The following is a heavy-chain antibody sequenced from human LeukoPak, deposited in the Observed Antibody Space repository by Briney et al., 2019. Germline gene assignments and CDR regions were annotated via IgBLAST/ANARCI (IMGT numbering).Heavy chain of an antibody. CDR1: GGSFSGYY. V-gene: IGHV4-34*01. CDR3: ARHPRGYNILTGYYPYYFDY. J-gene: IGHJ4*02. CDR2: INHSGST. D-gene: IGHD3-9*01. Sequence: SETLSLTCAVYGGSFSGYYWSWIRQPPGKGLEWIGEINHSGSTYYSPSLKSRVTISVDTSKNQFSLKLSSVTAADTAVYYCARHPRGYNILTGYYPYYFDYWGQGTLVTVSS.